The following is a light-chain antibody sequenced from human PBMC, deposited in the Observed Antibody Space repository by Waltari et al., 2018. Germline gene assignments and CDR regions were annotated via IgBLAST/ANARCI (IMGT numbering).Light chain of an antibody. CDR3: EAWDDTLNGPV. CDR2: NND. Sequence: QSVLTQPPSASGTPGQRVTMSCSGSNSNVGSNNVNWYRQVPGTAPKLVIYNNDQRPSGVPARFSGSKAAASASLAISGLQSEDEADDFCEAWDDTLNGPVFGGGTKLTVL. V-gene: IGLV1-44*01. CDR1: NSNVGSNN. J-gene: IGLJ3*02.